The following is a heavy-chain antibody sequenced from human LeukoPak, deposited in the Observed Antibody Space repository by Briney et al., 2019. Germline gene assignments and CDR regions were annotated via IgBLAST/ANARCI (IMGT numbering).Heavy chain of an antibody. CDR2: IKEDGSKK. CDR3: AKGYLAPGPTYDY. V-gene: IGHV3-7*03. J-gene: IGHJ4*02. Sequence: PGGSLRLSCAASGFTFSTYWMSWVRQAPGKGLEWVANIKEDGSKKNYVDSVKGRFTISRDNSKNTLHLQMNSLRGEDTAVYYCAKGYLAPGPTYDYWGQGALVTVSS. D-gene: IGHD1-26*01. CDR1: GFTFSTYW.